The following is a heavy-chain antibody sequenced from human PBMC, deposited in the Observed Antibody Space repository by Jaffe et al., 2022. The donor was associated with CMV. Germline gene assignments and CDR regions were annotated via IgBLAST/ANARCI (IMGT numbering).Heavy chain of an antibody. D-gene: IGHD2-15*01. CDR1: GYIFNNYA. V-gene: IGHV1-3*01. CDR3: ARGPHTPGGSEAPRIFGAFDV. CDR2: ISAGSGNT. J-gene: IGHJ3*01. Sequence: QVQLVQSGAEVKKPGASVKVSCKASGYIFNNYALHWVRQAPGQRLEWMGWISAGSGNTIYSQNFQGRVTITRDTSATTAYMELSNLRSEDTAVYYCARGPHTPGGSEAPRIFGAFDVWGQGAMVTVSS.